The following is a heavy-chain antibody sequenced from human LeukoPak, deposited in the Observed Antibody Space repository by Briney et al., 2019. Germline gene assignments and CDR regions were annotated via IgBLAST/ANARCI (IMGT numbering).Heavy chain of an antibody. CDR3: ARLVNYGYSDY. J-gene: IGHJ4*02. V-gene: IGHV4-59*11. CDR2: IHYDGRT. D-gene: IGHD3-22*01. Sequence: SETLSLTCTVSGGFTSGRYWTWIRQPPGKGLEWIGYIHYDGRTNYNPSFKNRVIISLDTSNNQFSLNLKSVTAADTAAYYCARLVNYGYSDYWGQGTLVTVSS. CDR1: GGFTSGRY.